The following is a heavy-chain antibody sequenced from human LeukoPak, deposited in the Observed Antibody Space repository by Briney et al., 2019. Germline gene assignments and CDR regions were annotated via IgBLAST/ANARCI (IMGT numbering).Heavy chain of an antibody. Sequence: PSETLSLTCTVSGGSISSYYWSWIRQPAGKGLEWIGRIYTSGSTTYNPSLKSRVTMSVDTSKNQFSLKLSSVTAADAALYYCARESSSSSGMARWGFVYWGQGTLVTASS. V-gene: IGHV4-4*07. J-gene: IGHJ4*02. CDR1: GGSISSYY. D-gene: IGHD6-6*01. CDR2: IYTSGST. CDR3: ARESSSSSGMARWGFVY.